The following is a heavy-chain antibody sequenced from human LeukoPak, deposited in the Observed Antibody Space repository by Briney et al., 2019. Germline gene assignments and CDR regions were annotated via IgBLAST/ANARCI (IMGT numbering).Heavy chain of an antibody. D-gene: IGHD6-25*01. V-gene: IGHV1-8*02. CDR2: MRPHSGET. CDR3: ARGYCGGSGCYTVEYLPH. CDR1: GYTFTDYE. Sequence: GASVKVSCKASGYTFTDYEINWVRQAAGQGLEWVGWMRPHSGETGNVQKFQGRVTMTRDISTSTAFMELTGLTSDDTAVYFCARGYCGGSGCYTVEYLPHWGQGTLVTVSS. J-gene: IGHJ1*01.